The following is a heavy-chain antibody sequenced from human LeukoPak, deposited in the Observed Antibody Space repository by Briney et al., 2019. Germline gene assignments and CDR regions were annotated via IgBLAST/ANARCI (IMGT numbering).Heavy chain of an antibody. Sequence: PSETLSLTCTVSGGSISSSSYYWSWIRQPAGKGLEWIGRIYTSGSTNYNPSLMSRVTMSVDTSKNQFSLKLSSVTAADTAVYYCARGPASSGWYVVWFDPWGQGTLVTVSS. CDR2: IYTSGST. CDR1: GGSISSSSYY. CDR3: ARGPASSGWYVVWFDP. D-gene: IGHD6-19*01. J-gene: IGHJ5*02. V-gene: IGHV4-61*02.